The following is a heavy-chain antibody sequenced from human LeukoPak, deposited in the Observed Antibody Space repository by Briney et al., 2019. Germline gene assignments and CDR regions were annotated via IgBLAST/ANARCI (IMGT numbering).Heavy chain of an antibody. D-gene: IGHD6-13*01. J-gene: IGHJ4*02. CDR2: ISWNSGSI. V-gene: IGHV3-9*01. CDR3: VKDATGYSSSYIDY. Sequence: PGGSLRLSCAASGFTFDDYAMHWVRQAPGKGLEWVSGISWNSGSIGYADSVKGRFTISRDNAKNSLYLQMNSLRAEDTALYYCVKDATGYSSSYIDYWGQGTLVTVSS. CDR1: GFTFDDYA.